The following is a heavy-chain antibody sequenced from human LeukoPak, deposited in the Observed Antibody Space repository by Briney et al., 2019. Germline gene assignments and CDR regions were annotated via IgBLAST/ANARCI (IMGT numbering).Heavy chain of an antibody. CDR2: VWNDGSNK. Sequence: PGRSLRLSCAASGFIFSSYGMHWVRQAPGKGLEWEAVVWNDGSNKYYADSVKGRFTISRDNPKNTLYLQMNSLRAEDTAVYYCARGRSGSYDAFDIWGQGTMVTVS. D-gene: IGHD1-26*01. CDR3: ARGRSGSYDAFDI. V-gene: IGHV3-33*01. CDR1: GFIFSSYG. J-gene: IGHJ3*02.